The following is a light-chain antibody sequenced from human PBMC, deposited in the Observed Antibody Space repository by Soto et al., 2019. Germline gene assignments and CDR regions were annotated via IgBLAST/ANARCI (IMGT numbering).Light chain of an antibody. CDR1: TSDIGAFNY. CDR2: DVT. Sequence: QSALTQPASVSGSPGQSITISCTGTTSDIGAFNYVSWYQQHPGKVPELIIYDVTNRPSGVSNRFSGSKSGSTASLTISGLQAEDEADYYCSSYTRDYAVLFGGGTKLTVL. CDR3: SSYTRDYAVL. V-gene: IGLV2-14*03. J-gene: IGLJ3*02.